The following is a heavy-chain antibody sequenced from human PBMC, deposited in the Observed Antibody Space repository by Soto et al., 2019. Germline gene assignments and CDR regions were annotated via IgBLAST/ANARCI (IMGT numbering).Heavy chain of an antibody. D-gene: IGHD6-19*01. CDR2: IDWDDDK. CDR3: VRILYSSGWYSHDY. V-gene: IGHV2-70*11. Sequence: GSGPTLVNPTQTLTLTCTFSGFSLSTSGMCVSWIRQPPGKALEWLARIDWDDDKHYSTSLKTRLTISKDTSKSQVVLTMTNMDPADTATYYCVRILYSSGWYSHDYWGQGTLVTVSS. CDR1: GFSLSTSGMC. J-gene: IGHJ4*02.